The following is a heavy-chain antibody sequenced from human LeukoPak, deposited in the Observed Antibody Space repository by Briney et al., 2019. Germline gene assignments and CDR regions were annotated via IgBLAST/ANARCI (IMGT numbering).Heavy chain of an antibody. CDR3: ARSRRSSSSPVGFDY. Sequence: SETLSLTCTVSGGSISSYYWSWIRQPPGKGLEWIGYIYYSGSTNYNPSLKSRVTISVDKSKNQFSLKLSSVTAADTAVYYCARSRRSSSSPVGFDYWGQGTLVTVSS. V-gene: IGHV4-59*12. CDR2: IYYSGST. D-gene: IGHD6-13*01. J-gene: IGHJ4*02. CDR1: GGSISSYY.